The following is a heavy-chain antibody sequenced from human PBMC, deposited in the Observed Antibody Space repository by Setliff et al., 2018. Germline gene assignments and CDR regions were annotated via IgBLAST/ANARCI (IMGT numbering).Heavy chain of an antibody. J-gene: IGHJ3*02. D-gene: IGHD1-26*01. Sequence: SETLSLTCTVSGGSINEANYYWSWIRQPAGKGLEWIGHIYTSGNTFYNPSLGSRLTISGDTSKNQFSLKLSSVTAADTAVYYCARRIVGAVDGFDIWGQGTMVTVSS. CDR2: IYTSGNT. CDR1: GGSINEANYY. V-gene: IGHV4-61*09. CDR3: ARRIVGAVDGFDI.